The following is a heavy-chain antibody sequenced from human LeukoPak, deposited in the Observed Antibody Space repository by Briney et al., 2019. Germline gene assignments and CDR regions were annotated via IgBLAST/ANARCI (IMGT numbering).Heavy chain of an antibody. J-gene: IGHJ6*02. CDR1: GGTFSSYA. D-gene: IGHD6-13*01. Sequence: GASVKVSCKASGGTFSSYAISWVRQAPGQGLEWMGGIIPIFGTANYAQKFQGRVTITADESTSTAYMELSSLRSEDTAVYYCARASCIAAAVCYYYGMDVWGQGTTVTVSS. CDR3: ARASCIAAAVCYYYGMDV. V-gene: IGHV1-69*13. CDR2: IIPIFGTA.